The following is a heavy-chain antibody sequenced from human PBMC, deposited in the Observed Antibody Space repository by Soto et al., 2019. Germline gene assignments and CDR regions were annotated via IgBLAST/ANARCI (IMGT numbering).Heavy chain of an antibody. CDR2: IYYSGST. CDR3: AREEVVLVPAALYYYYYGMDV. J-gene: IGHJ6*02. V-gene: IGHV4-61*01. D-gene: IGHD2-2*01. Sequence: SETLSLTCTVSGGSVSSGSYYWSWIRQPPGKGLEWIGYIYYSGSTNYNPSLKSRVTISVDTSKNQFSLKLSSVTAADTAVYYCAREEVVLVPAALYYYYYGMDVWGQGTTVTVSS. CDR1: GGSVSSGSYY.